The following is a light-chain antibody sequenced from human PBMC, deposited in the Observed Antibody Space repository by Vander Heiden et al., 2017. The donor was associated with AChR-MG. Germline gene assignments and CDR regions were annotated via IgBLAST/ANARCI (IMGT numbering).Light chain of an antibody. CDR1: SSDVGSYNL. J-gene: IGLJ3*02. V-gene: IGLV2-23*03. CDR2: EGS. Sequence: QSALTQPASVSGSPGQSITISCTGTSSDVGSYNLVSWYQQHPGKAPKLMIYEGSKRPSGVSNRFSGSKSGNTASLTISGLQAEDEADYYCCSYAGSSTFGVFGGGTKLTVI. CDR3: CSYAGSSTFGV.